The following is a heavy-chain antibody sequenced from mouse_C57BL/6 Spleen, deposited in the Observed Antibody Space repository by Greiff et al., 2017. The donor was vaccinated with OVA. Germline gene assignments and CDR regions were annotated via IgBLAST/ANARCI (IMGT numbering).Heavy chain of an antibody. CDR2: IHPNSGST. V-gene: IGHV1-64*01. D-gene: IGHD2-3*01. CDR3: ARDGPRYFDV. Sequence: QVQLQQPGAELVKPGASVKLSCKASGYTFTSYWMHWVKQRPGQGLEWIGMIHPNSGSTNYNEKFKSKATLTVDKSSSTAYMQLSSLTSEDAAVYYCARDGPRYFDVWGTGTTVTVSS. CDR1: GYTFTSYW. J-gene: IGHJ1*03.